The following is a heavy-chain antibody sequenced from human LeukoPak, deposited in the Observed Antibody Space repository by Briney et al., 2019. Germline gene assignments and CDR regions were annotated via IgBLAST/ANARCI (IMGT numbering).Heavy chain of an antibody. D-gene: IGHD2-15*01. V-gene: IGHV3-30*02. J-gene: IGHJ4*02. CDR1: AFSFSNYA. CDR2: IRYDGTNQ. CDR3: AKHLATSGSYPLDY. Sequence: GGSLRLSCAASAFSFSNYAMHWVRQAPGKGLEWVAFIRYDGTNQYYADSVKGRFTISRDNSKNTLYLQMNSLRAEDTAVYYCAKHLATSGSYPLDYWGQGTPATVSS.